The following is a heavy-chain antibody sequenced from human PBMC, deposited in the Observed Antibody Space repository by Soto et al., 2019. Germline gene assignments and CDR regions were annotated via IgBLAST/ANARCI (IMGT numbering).Heavy chain of an antibody. CDR1: AGSFSDYY. J-gene: IGHJ3*01. V-gene: IGHV4-34*01. CDR2: IKHSGSS. CDR3: ARGGSSDWQVALDL. D-gene: IGHD6-19*01. Sequence: SETLSLTCAVYAGSFSDYYWYGIRQCAGKGVEWIGKIKHSGSSNYNPSLRSRVSISVDMSKNQASLRLTSVTAADTAVYYCARGGSSDWQVALDLWGQGTMVTVSS.